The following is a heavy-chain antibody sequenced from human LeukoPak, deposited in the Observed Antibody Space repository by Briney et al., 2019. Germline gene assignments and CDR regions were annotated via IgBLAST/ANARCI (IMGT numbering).Heavy chain of an antibody. D-gene: IGHD3-9*01. CDR1: GYTLTELS. J-gene: IGHJ3*02. V-gene: IGHV1-24*01. CDR3: ATAHPVLRYFDWSRGAFDI. CDR2: FDPEDGET. Sequence: ASVNVSCKVSGYTLTELSMHWVRQAPGKGLEWMGGFDPEDGETIYAQKFQGRVTMTEDTSTDTAYMELSSLRSEDTAVYYCATAHPVLRYFDWSRGAFDIWGQGTMVTVSS.